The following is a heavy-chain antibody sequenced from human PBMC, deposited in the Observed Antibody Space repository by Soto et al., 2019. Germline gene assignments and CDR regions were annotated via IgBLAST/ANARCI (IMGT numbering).Heavy chain of an antibody. CDR1: GFTFGDSY. CDR2: ISPGSRYP. V-gene: IGHV3-11*06. Sequence: VGSLGLSCAVSGFTFGDSYMSWVRQAPGKGLEWLSYISPGSRYPAYADSVKGRFTISRDNAKRSLYLQMMSLTAKDTAIYYCVRGGGGGLFDPWGQGTMVTVSS. D-gene: IGHD2-15*01. CDR3: VRGGGGGLFDP. J-gene: IGHJ5*02.